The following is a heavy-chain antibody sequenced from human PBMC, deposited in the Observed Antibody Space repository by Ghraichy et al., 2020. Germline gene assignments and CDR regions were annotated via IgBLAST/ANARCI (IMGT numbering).Heavy chain of an antibody. Sequence: GGSLNISCTAPGLTFSGSAMHWVRQASGKGLEWIGRIRSKANNYAAAYAASVKGRFTISRDDSENMASLQMNSLKSEDTAVYYCTTYSDSGGTWLDPGWQGTLVTVSS. V-gene: IGHV3-73*01. CDR2: IRSKANNYAA. J-gene: IGHJ5*02. CDR1: GLTFSGSA. D-gene: IGHD4-11*01. CDR3: TTYSDSGGTWLDP.